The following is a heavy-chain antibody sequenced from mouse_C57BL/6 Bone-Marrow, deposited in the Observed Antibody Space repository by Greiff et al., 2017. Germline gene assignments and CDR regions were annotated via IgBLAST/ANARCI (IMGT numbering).Heavy chain of an antibody. J-gene: IGHJ2*01. V-gene: IGHV1-80*01. CDR3: ARGRLRREGYFDY. CDR1: GYAFSSYW. Sequence: VQLQQSGAELVKPGASVKISCKASGYAFSSYWMNWVKQRPGKGLEWIGQIYPGDGDTNYNGKFKGKATLTADKSSSTAYMQLSSLTSEDSAVYFCARGRLRREGYFDYWGQGTTLTVSS. CDR2: IYPGDGDT. D-gene: IGHD2-4*01.